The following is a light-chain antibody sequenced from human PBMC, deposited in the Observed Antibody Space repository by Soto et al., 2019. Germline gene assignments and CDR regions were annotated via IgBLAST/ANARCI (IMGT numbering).Light chain of an antibody. J-gene: IGKJ2*01. CDR2: GAS. V-gene: IGKV3-15*01. CDR1: QSVSSN. CDR3: QQYNNWPPYT. Sequence: EIVLTQSPATLSLSPGERATFSCRASQSVSSNLAWYQQKPGQAPRLLIYGASTRATGIPARFSGTGSGTEFTLTISSLQSEDFAVYYCQQYNNWPPYTFGQGTKLEIK.